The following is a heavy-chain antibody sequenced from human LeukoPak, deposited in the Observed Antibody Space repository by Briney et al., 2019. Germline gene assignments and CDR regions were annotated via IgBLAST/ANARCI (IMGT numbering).Heavy chain of an antibody. CDR3: ARDFSGSYLGH. D-gene: IGHD1-26*01. CDR2: ISSSSGYI. V-gene: IGHV3-21*01. J-gene: IGHJ4*02. CDR1: GFTLSSYN. Sequence: PGGSLRLSCVASGFTLSSYNMNWVRQAPGKGLEWVSSISSSSGYIYYADSVKGRFTISRDNAKNSLYLQMNSLRAEDTAVYYCARDFSGSYLGHWGQGTLVTVSS.